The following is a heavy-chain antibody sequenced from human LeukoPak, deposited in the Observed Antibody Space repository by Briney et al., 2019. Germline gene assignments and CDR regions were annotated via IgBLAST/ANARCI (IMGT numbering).Heavy chain of an antibody. CDR3: ARREAMVRGPGYFDY. V-gene: IGHV4-31*03. Sequence: PSQTLSLTCTVSGGSISSGGYYWIWIRQHPGKGLEWIGYIYYSGSTYYNPSLKSRVTISVDTSKNQFSLKLSSVTAADTAVYYCARREAMVRGPGYFDYWGQGTLVTVSS. D-gene: IGHD3-10*01. CDR1: GGSISSGGYY. CDR2: IYYSGST. J-gene: IGHJ4*02.